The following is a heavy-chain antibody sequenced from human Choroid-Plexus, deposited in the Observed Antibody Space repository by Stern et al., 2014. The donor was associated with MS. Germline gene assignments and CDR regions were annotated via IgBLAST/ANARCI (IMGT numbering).Heavy chain of an antibody. D-gene: IGHD2-2*01. CDR2: IDRGGGT. CDR3: VRERCINTRCYGGRFGYYYYGMDV. V-gene: IGHV4-34*01. J-gene: IGHJ6*02. CDR1: GGSFSGYY. Sequence: QVQLQQWGAGLLKPSETLSLTCAVYGGSFSGYYWSWIRQSPGKGLEWIGEIDRGGGTNYNPSHKGRTNISVDSSKNHLSLNRGALTAADTAIYYCVRERCINTRCYGGRFGYYYYGMDVWGQGTTVTVSS.